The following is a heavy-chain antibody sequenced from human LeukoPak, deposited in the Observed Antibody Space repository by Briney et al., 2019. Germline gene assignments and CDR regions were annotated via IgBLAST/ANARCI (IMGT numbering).Heavy chain of an antibody. J-gene: IGHJ5*02. Sequence: SETLSLTCTVSGGSISSHYWSWTRQPAGKGLEWIGRIYSSGSTNYNPSLKSRVTMSVDTSKNQFSLKLSSVTAADTAVYYCARLHYYDSSGYFGGWFDPWGQGTLVTVSS. CDR3: ARLHYYDSSGYFGGWFDP. D-gene: IGHD3-22*01. V-gene: IGHV4-4*07. CDR1: GGSISSHY. CDR2: IYSSGST.